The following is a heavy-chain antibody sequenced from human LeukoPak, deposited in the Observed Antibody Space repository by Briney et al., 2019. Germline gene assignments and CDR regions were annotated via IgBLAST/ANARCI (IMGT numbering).Heavy chain of an antibody. D-gene: IGHD6-13*01. V-gene: IGHV1-2*02. Sequence: GASVKVSCKASGYTFTGYYMHWVRQAPGQGLEWMGWINPNSGGTNYAQKFQGRVTMTRDTSISTAYMELSRLRSDDTAVYHCARGRAASRLQKIDYYYYGMDVWGQGTTVTVSS. CDR3: ARGRAASRLQKIDYYYYGMDV. CDR2: INPNSGGT. J-gene: IGHJ6*02. CDR1: GYTFTGYY.